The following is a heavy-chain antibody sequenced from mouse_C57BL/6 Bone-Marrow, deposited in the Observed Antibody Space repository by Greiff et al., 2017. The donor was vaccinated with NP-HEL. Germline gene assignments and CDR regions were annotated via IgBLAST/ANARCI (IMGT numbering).Heavy chain of an antibody. Sequence: QVQLQQPGAELVMPGASVKLSCKASGYTFTSYWMHWVKQRPGQGLEWIGEIDPSDSYTNYNQKFKGKSTLTVDKSSSTAYMQLSSLTSEDSAVYYCAREPYDYGRPYAMDYWGQGTSVTVSS. V-gene: IGHV1-69*01. CDR2: IDPSDSYT. J-gene: IGHJ4*01. D-gene: IGHD2-4*01. CDR3: AREPYDYGRPYAMDY. CDR1: GYTFTSYW.